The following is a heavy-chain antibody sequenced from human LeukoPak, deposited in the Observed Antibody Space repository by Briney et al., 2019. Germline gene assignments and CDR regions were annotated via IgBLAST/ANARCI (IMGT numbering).Heavy chain of an antibody. D-gene: IGHD5-18*01. CDR2: INHSGST. J-gene: IGHJ3*02. CDR1: GGSFSGYY. CDR3: ARWIQLWLSAFDI. V-gene: IGHV4-34*01. Sequence: KTSETLSLTCAVYGGSFSGYYWSWIRQPPGKGLEWIGEINHSGSTNYNPSLKSRVTISVDTSKNQLSLKLSSVTAADTAVYYCARWIQLWLSAFDIWGQGTMVTVSS.